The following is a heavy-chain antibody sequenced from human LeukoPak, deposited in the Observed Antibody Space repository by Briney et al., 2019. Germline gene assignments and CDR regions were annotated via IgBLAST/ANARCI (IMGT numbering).Heavy chain of an antibody. J-gene: IGHJ6*02. CDR1: GGSISSSSYY. D-gene: IGHD5-18*01. Sequence: SETLSLTCTVSGGSISSSSYYWGWIRQPPGKGLEWIGSIYYSGSTYYNPSLKSRVTISVDTSKNQFSLKLSSVTAADTAVYYCARLGGYRGPYYYGMDVWGQGTTVTVSS. CDR2: IYYSGST. CDR3: ARLGGYRGPYYYGMDV. V-gene: IGHV4-39*07.